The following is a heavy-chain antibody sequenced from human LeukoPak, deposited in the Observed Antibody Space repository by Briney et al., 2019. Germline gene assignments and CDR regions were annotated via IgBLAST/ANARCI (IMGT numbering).Heavy chain of an antibody. CDR1: GGSFSGYY. J-gene: IGHJ6*02. D-gene: IGHD6-13*01. Sequence: SETLSLTCAVYGGSFSGYYWSWIRQPPGKGLEWIGEINHSGSTNYNPSLKSRVTISVDTSKNQFSLKLSSVTAADTAVYYCARIAAAGTSEGYYYYGMDVWGQGTTVTVS. CDR3: ARIAAAGTSEGYYYYGMDV. CDR2: INHSGST. V-gene: IGHV4-34*01.